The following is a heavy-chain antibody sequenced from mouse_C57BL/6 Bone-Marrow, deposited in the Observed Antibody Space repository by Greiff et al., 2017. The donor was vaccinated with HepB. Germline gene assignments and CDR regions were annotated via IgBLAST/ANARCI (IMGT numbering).Heavy chain of an antibody. CDR1: GFTFSDYG. Sequence: EVHLVESGGGLVKPGGSLKLSCAASGFTFSDYGMHWVRQAPEKGLEWVAYISSGSSTIYYADTVKGRFTISRDNAKNTLFLQMTSLRSEDTAMYYCARKSITTVVALYAMDYWGQGTSVTVSS. CDR3: ARKSITTVVALYAMDY. CDR2: ISSGSSTI. J-gene: IGHJ4*01. D-gene: IGHD1-1*01. V-gene: IGHV5-17*01.